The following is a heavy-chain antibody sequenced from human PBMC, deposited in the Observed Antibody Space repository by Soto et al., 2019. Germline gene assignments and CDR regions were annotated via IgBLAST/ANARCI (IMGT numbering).Heavy chain of an antibody. CDR2: INAGNGNT. D-gene: IGHD4-17*01. CDR3: ARYEGDYNPRWFDP. Sequence: QVQLVQSGAEVKKPGASVKVSCKASGYTFTNYAMHWVRQAPGQRLEWMGWINAGNGNTKYSQKFQDRVTITRDTSASTAYMELSSLTSEDTAVYYCARYEGDYNPRWFDPWGQGTLVTVSS. V-gene: IGHV1-3*01. J-gene: IGHJ5*02. CDR1: GYTFTNYA.